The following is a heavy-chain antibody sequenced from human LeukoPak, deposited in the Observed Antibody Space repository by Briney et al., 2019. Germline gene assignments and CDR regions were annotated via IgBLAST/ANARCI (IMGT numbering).Heavy chain of an antibody. CDR1: GYTFTSYG. D-gene: IGHD5-18*01. CDR2: ISAYNGNT. V-gene: IGHV1-18*01. J-gene: IGHJ4*02. Sequence: ASVKVSCKASGYTFTSYGISWVRQAPGQGLEWMGWISAYNGNTNYAQKLQGRVTMTTDTSTSTAYMELRSLRSDDTAVYYCARDFQGYSYGFPDYWGQGTLVTVSS. CDR3: ARDFQGYSYGFPDY.